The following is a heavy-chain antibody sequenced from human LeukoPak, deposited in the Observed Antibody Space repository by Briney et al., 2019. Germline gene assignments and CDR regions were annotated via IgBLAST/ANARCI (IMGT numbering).Heavy chain of an antibody. Sequence: GASVKVSCKASGYTFSSYAISWVRQAPGQGLEWMGGIIPIFGTANYAQKFQGRVTITTDESTSTAYMELRSLRSDDTAVYYCARIGKPPDYFDYWGQGTLVTVSS. CDR2: IIPIFGTA. CDR1: GYTFSSYA. V-gene: IGHV1-69*05. J-gene: IGHJ4*02. CDR3: ARIGKPPDYFDY.